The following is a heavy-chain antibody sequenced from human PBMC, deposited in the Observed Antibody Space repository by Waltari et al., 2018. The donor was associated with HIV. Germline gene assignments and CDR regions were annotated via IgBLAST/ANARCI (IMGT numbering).Heavy chain of an antibody. J-gene: IGHJ4*02. V-gene: IGHV3-23*04. CDR2: ISGSNGKT. CDR1: GFALRSYV. Sequence: EVQLVESGGGLVQPGGSLRLSCAASGFALRSYVMSWVGQSPGRGLEWVAAISGSNGKTYYPDAWQGWLTISRDNSKNTLFLQLNSLRAEDTAVYYCAILIAAAGDFDYWGQGTLVTVSS. D-gene: IGHD6-13*01. CDR3: AILIAAAGDFDY.